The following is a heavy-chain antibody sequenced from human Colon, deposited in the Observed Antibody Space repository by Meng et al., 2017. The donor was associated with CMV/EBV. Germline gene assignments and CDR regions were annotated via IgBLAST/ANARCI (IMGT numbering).Heavy chain of an antibody. Sequence: SVKVSCKATGGTFSSYGISWVRQAPGQGLEWMGGVIPMLGIVTYAQRFQGRVTITADKSTTTSTAFMDLSSLTSEDTAVYYCARDFITGRTPYYHGLDVWGQGTTVTVSS. CDR3: ARDFITGRTPYYHGLDV. CDR2: VIPMLGIV. V-gene: IGHV1-69*10. CDR1: GGTFSSYG. J-gene: IGHJ6*02. D-gene: IGHD1/OR15-1a*01.